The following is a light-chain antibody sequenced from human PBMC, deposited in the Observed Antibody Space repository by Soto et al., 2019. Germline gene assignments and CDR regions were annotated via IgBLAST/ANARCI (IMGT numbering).Light chain of an antibody. J-gene: IGLJ1*01. Sequence: QSALTQPRSVSGSPGQSVTISCTGPSIDVGGSNYVSWYQQHPGKAPKLMIYDVSKRPSGVPDRFSGSKSGNTASLTISGLQAEDEADYYCCSYAVTFYVFGTGTKLTVL. CDR1: SIDVGGSNY. V-gene: IGLV2-11*01. CDR2: DVS. CDR3: CSYAVTFYV.